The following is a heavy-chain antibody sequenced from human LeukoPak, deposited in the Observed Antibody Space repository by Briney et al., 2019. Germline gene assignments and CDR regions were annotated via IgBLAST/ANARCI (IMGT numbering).Heavy chain of an antibody. D-gene: IGHD3-10*01. CDR2: IIPIFGTA. CDR1: GVTLSSYA. Sequence: SVKVSCKASGVTLSSYAIIWVRQAPGQGLEWMGGIIPIFGTANYAQKFQGRVTMTEDTSTDTAYMELSSLRSEDTAVYYCATRATRGLWFGELGAFDIWGQGIMVTVSS. CDR3: ATRATRGLWFGELGAFDI. V-gene: IGHV1-69*06. J-gene: IGHJ3*02.